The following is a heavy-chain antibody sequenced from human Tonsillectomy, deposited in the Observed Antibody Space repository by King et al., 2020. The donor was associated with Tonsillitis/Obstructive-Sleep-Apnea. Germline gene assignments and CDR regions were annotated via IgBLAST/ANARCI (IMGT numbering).Heavy chain of an antibody. D-gene: IGHD2-2*01. CDR1: GFTFSSDA. CDR3: AKDLVVVVPAARGNAFDI. Sequence: VQLVESGGGLVQPGGSLRLSCADSGFTFSSDAMSWVRQAPGKGLEWVLAISGSGGITYYADPLKGRFTISRDNSKNTLYVQMNSLRAEDTAVNYRAKDLVVVVPAARGNAFDIWGQGTMVTVSS. V-gene: IGHV3-23*04. CDR2: ISGSGGIT. J-gene: IGHJ3*02.